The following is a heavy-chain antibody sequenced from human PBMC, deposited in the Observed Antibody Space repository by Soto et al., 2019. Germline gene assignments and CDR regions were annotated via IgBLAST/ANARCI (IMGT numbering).Heavy chain of an antibody. J-gene: IGHJ6*02. V-gene: IGHV4-34*01. Sequence: QVQLHQRGAGLLKPSETLSLTCAVSGASVSGQYWSWIRQPPGKGLEWVGAIIPTGSTTYNPSLKSRLSFSLDTSKNHFSLNLTSVSVADTAVYYCARGGISMAWNYYYYGMDVWGQGTTVTVSS. CDR2: IIPTGST. CDR3: ARGGISMAWNYYYYGMDV. CDR1: GASVSGQY. D-gene: IGHD2-8*01.